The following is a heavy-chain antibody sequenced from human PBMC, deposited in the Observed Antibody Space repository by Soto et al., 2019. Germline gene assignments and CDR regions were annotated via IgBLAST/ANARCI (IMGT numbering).Heavy chain of an antibody. CDR3: ATHPPYYV. V-gene: IGHV3-21*01. CDR2: ISSSTSYI. Sequence: PGGSLRLSCAASGFTFSTYSMNWVRQAPGQGLEWVSSISSSTSYIYYADSVKGRFTISRDNAKNSLYLQMNSLRADDTAVYYCATHPPYYVWGQGTTVTVSS. CDR1: GFTFSTYS. D-gene: IGHD2-21*01. J-gene: IGHJ6*02.